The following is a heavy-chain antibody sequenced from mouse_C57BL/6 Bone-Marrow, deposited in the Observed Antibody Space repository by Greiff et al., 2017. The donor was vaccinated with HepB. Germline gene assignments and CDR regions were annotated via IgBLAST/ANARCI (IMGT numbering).Heavy chain of an antibody. Sequence: QVQLQQPGAELVRPGTSVKLSCKASGYTFTSYWMHWVKQRPGQGLEWIGVIDPSDSYTNYNQKFKGKATLTVDTSSSTAYMQLSSLTSEDSAVYYCARSYYGSSSRFAYWGQGTLVTVSA. CDR1: GYTFTSYW. V-gene: IGHV1-59*01. CDR3: ARSYYGSSSRFAY. J-gene: IGHJ3*01. D-gene: IGHD1-1*01. CDR2: IDPSDSYT.